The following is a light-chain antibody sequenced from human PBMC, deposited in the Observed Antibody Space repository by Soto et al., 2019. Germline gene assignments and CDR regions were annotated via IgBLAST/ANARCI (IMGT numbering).Light chain of an antibody. V-gene: IGKV3-20*01. Sequence: EIVLTQSPGTLSLSPGERATLSCRASQSVSNNFLAWYQHRPGQAPRLLIYGPSTRATGIPDRFSGSGSGTDFTLTISSLQSEDLALYYCQQYDDWPLTFGGGTKVEIK. CDR3: QQYDDWPLT. CDR2: GPS. J-gene: IGKJ4*01. CDR1: QSVSNNF.